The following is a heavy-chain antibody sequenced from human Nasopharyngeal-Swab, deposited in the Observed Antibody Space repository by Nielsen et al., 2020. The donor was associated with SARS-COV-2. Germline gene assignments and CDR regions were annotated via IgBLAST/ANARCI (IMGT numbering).Heavy chain of an antibody. CDR2: IYYSGST. V-gene: IGHV4-39*01. J-gene: IGHJ4*02. CDR3: ARISWVRFGEFQYYFDY. Sequence: SETLSLTCTVSGGSISSSSYYWGWIRQPPGKGLEWIGSIYYSGSTYYNPSLKSRVTISVDTSKNQFSLKLSSVTAADTAVYYCARISWVRFGEFQYYFDYWGQGTLVTVSS. D-gene: IGHD3-10*01. CDR1: GGSISSSSYY.